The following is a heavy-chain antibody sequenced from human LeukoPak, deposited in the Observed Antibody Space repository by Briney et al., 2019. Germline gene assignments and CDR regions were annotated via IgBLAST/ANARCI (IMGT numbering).Heavy chain of an antibody. V-gene: IGHV4-39*02. CDR1: GGSISSSSYY. CDR2: IYYSGST. CDR3: AKEEHSSGWGTMAHNS. D-gene: IGHD6-19*01. J-gene: IGHJ4*02. Sequence: RSSETLSLTCTVSGGSISSSSYYWGWIRQPPGKGLEWIGSIYYSGSTYYNPSLKSRVTISVDTSKNRFSLKLSSVTAADTAVYYCAKEEHSSGWGTMAHNSWGQGTLVTVSS.